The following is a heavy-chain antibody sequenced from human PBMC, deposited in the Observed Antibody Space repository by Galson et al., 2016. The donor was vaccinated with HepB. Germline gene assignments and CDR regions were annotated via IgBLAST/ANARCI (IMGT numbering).Heavy chain of an antibody. D-gene: IGHD5-18*01. CDR2: ISYDGSNK. V-gene: IGHV3-30-3*01. J-gene: IGHJ6*03. Sequence: SLRLSCAASGFTYSSYAMHWVRQAPGKGLEWVAVISYDGSNKYYADSVKGRFTISREISKNTLYLQMNSLRAEDTAVYYCARAVRHTAMADGPPYYYYYYMDVWGKVTTVTFSS. CDR1: GFTYSSYA. CDR3: ARAVRHTAMADGPPYYYYYYMDV.